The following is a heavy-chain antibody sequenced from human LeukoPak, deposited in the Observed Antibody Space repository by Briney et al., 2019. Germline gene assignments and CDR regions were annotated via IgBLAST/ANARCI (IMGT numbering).Heavy chain of an antibody. CDR3: ARDTLGEPLGAYYYYMDV. Sequence: GGSLRLSCAASGFTFSDYYMSWIRQAPGKGLEWVSYISSSGSTIYYADSVKGRFTISRDNAKNSLYLQMNSLRAEDTAVYYCARDTLGEPLGAYYYYMDVWGKGTTVTVSS. CDR2: ISSSGSTI. V-gene: IGHV3-11*04. CDR1: GFTFSDYY. J-gene: IGHJ6*03. D-gene: IGHD3-16*01.